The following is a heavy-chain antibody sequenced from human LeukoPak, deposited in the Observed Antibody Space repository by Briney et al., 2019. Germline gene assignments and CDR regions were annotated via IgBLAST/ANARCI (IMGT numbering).Heavy chain of an antibody. CDR2: MNPNSGNT. V-gene: IGHV1-18*01. D-gene: IGHD6-13*01. J-gene: IGHJ1*01. CDR1: GYTFTGYD. CDR3: ASARDQYSSSWYFQH. Sequence: ASVKVSCKASGYTFTGYDINWVRQATGQGLEWMGWMNPNSGNTNYAQKLQGRVTMTTDTSTSTAYMELRSLRSDDTAVYYCASARDQYSSSWYFQHWGQGTLVTVSS.